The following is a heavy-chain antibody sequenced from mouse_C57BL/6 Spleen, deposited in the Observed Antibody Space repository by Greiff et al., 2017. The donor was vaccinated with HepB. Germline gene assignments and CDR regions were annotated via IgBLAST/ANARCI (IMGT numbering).Heavy chain of an antibody. D-gene: IGHD1-1*01. CDR1: GYTFTDYY. Sequence: VQLKQSGPELVKPGASVKISCKASGYTFTDYYMNWVKQSHGKSLEWIGDINPNNGGTSYNQKFKGKATLTVDKSSSTAYMELRSLTSEDSAVYYCARRFRPGSSPYFDYWGQGTTLTVSS. J-gene: IGHJ2*01. CDR3: ARRFRPGSSPYFDY. CDR2: INPNNGGT. V-gene: IGHV1-26*01.